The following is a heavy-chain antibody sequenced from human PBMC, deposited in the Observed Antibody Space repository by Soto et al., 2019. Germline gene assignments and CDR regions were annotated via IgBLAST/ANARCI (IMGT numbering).Heavy chain of an antibody. CDR3: ARNVRLYSSSWFYY. Sequence: ASVKVSCKASGYTFTSYGISWVRQAPGQGLEWMGWISAYNGNTNYAQKLQGRVTMTTDTSTSTAYMELRSLRSDDTAVYYCARNVRLYSSSWFYYWGQGTLVTVSS. CDR1: GYTFTSYG. J-gene: IGHJ4*02. V-gene: IGHV1-18*01. CDR2: ISAYNGNT. D-gene: IGHD6-13*01.